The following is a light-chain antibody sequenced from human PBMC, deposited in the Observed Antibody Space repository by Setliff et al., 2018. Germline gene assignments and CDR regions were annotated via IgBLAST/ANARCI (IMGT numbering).Light chain of an antibody. Sequence: QSVLTQPPSASGAPGQRVTISCSGSRSNVGPNTVDWYQQLPGTAPKLLLFGNSQRPSGVPDRFSGSKSGTTASLVISGLQSGDEADYYCATWDDGLNGAVFGGGTKVTVL. V-gene: IGLV1-44*01. CDR1: RSNVGPNT. J-gene: IGLJ2*01. CDR2: GNS. CDR3: ATWDDGLNGAV.